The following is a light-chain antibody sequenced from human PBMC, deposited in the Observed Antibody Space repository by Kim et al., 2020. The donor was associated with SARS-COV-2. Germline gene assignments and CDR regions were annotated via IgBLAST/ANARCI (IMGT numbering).Light chain of an antibody. V-gene: IGKV3-20*01. Sequence: SPGERATLSYRASQSVSSSYLAWYQQKPGQAPRLLIYGASSRATDIPDRFSGSGSGTDFTLTISRLEPEDFAVYYCQQYGSSTWTFGQGTKVDIK. CDR2: GAS. J-gene: IGKJ1*01. CDR3: QQYGSSTWT. CDR1: QSVSSSY.